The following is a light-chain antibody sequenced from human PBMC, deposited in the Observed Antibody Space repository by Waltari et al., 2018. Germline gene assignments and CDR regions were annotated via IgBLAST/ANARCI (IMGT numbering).Light chain of an antibody. CDR2: EGN. CDR3: CSYAGGSTFV. J-gene: IGLJ2*01. Sequence: QPALTQPASVSGSPGQSITIPCTGTTNDVGSYNLVSWYQQHPGKAPKLMIYEGNKRPSGVSNRFSGSKSGNTASLTISGLQTEDEADYYCCSYAGGSTFVFGGGTKLTVL. V-gene: IGLV2-23*03. CDR1: TNDVGSYNL.